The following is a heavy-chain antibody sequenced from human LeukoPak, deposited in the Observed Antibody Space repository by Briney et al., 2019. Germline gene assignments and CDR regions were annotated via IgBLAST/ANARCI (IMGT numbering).Heavy chain of an antibody. Sequence: PSETLSLTCAVYGGSFSGYYWSWIRQPPGKGLEWTGEISHSGSTNYNPSLKSRVTISVDTSKNQFSLKLSSVTAADTAVYYCASSANRPLTYVYYVMDVWGKGTTVTVSS. CDR1: GGSFSGYY. CDR2: ISHSGST. D-gene: IGHD1-14*01. CDR3: ASSANRPLTYVYYVMDV. V-gene: IGHV4-34*01. J-gene: IGHJ6*04.